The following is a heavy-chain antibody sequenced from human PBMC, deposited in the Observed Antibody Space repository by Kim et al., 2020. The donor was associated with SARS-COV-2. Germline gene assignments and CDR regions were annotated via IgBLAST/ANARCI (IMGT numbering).Heavy chain of an antibody. V-gene: IGHV3-30*04. Sequence: GGSLRLSCAASGFTFSSYAMHWVRQAPGKGLEWVAVISYDGSNKYYADSVKGRFTISRDNSKNTLYLQMNSLRAEDTAVYYCARGDSSSWYETFDYWGQG. CDR3: ARGDSSSWYETFDY. J-gene: IGHJ4*02. D-gene: IGHD6-13*01. CDR2: ISYDGSNK. CDR1: GFTFSSYA.